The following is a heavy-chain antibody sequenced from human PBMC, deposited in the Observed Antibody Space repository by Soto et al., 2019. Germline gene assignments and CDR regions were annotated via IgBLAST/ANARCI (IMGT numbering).Heavy chain of an antibody. Sequence: GESLKISCKGSGYSFTSYWISWVRQMPGKGLEWMGIIYPGDSDTRYSPSFQGQVTISADKSISTAYLQWSSLKASDTAMYYCARLGAAAGTGYGMDVWGQGTTVTVSS. CDR3: ARLGAAAGTGYGMDV. D-gene: IGHD6-13*01. J-gene: IGHJ6*02. CDR1: GYSFTSYW. V-gene: IGHV5-51*01. CDR2: IYPGDSDT.